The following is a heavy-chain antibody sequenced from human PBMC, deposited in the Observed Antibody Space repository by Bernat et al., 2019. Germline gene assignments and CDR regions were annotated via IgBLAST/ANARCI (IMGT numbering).Heavy chain of an antibody. CDR1: GFTFSGSA. CDR2: IKNKADDYAT. V-gene: IGHV3-73*01. Sequence: EVQLVESGGGLVQPGGCLKLSCVASGFTFSGSAMHWVRQAPGKGLELVGRIKNKADDYATEYAASVNGRFVFSRDDAKNTAYLQMNSLKIEDTAIYYCKRIGVRKIDDIDQWGQGTVVTVSS. J-gene: IGHJ4*02. D-gene: IGHD3-3*01. CDR3: KRIGVRKIDDIDQ.